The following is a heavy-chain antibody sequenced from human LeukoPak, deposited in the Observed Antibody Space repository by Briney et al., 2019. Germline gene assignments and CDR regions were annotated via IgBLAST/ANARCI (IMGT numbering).Heavy chain of an antibody. D-gene: IGHD3-3*01. CDR1: GFTFSNAW. Sequence: GGSLRLSCAASGFTFSNAWMSWVRQAPGKGLEWVGRIKSKTDGGTTDYAAPVKGRFTISRDDSKNTLYLQMNSLKIEDTAVYYCTTLTYYDFWSGYPDYWGQGTLVTVSS. CDR3: TTLTYYDFWSGYPDY. J-gene: IGHJ4*02. CDR2: IKSKTDGGTT. V-gene: IGHV3-15*01.